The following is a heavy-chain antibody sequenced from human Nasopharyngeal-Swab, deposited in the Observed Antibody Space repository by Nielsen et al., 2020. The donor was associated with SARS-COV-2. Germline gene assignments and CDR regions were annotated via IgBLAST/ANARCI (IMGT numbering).Heavy chain of an antibody. V-gene: IGHV3-11*01. J-gene: IGHJ4*02. CDR3: ARDAVGARGY. CDR2: ISSSGSTI. Sequence: RQAPGKGLEWVSYISSSGSTIYYADSVRGRFTISRDNAKNSLYLQMNSLRAEDTAVYYCARDAVGARGYWGQGTLVTVSS. D-gene: IGHD1-26*01.